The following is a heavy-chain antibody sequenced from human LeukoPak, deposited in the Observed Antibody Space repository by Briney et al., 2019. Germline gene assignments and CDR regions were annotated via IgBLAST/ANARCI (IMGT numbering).Heavy chain of an antibody. CDR2: MNPNSGNT. CDR1: GYTFTGYY. D-gene: IGHD3-9*01. CDR3: ARSPMRRDILTGPAFDI. J-gene: IGHJ3*02. Sequence: GASVKVSCKASGYTFTGYYMHWVRQATGQGLEWMGWMNPNSGNTGYAQKFQGRVTMTRNTSISTAYMELSSLRSEDTAVYYCARSPMRRDILTGPAFDIWGQGTMVTVSS. V-gene: IGHV1-8*02.